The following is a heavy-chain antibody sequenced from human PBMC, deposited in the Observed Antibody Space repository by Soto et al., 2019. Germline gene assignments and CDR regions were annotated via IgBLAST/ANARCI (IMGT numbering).Heavy chain of an antibody. D-gene: IGHD5-18*01. CDR2: IFPADSDT. Sequence: GESLKISCEGFGYSFATYWIGWVRQLPGKGLEWMGIIFPADSDTRYSPSFQGQVTISADKSINTAYLQWRSLKASDTAIYYCARQYADTSMGGYFYTGLDVWGQGTTVTVSS. CDR3: ARQYADTSMGGYFYTGLDV. V-gene: IGHV5-51*01. J-gene: IGHJ6*02. CDR1: GYSFATYW.